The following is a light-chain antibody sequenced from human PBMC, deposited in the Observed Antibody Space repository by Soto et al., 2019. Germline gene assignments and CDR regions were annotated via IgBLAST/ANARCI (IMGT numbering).Light chain of an antibody. CDR2: ENN. J-gene: IGLJ1*01. CDR3: QTWDSSASYV. V-gene: IGLV3-1*01. Sequence: SYELTQPPSVSVSPGQTDTIPCSGDKLGDKYACWYQQKPGQSPVLVIYENNKRPTGIPERFSGSNSGNTATLTISGTQTMDEADYYCQTWDSSASYVFGTGTKLTVL. CDR1: KLGDKY.